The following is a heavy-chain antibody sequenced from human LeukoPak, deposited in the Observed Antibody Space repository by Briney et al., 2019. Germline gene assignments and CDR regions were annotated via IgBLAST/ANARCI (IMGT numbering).Heavy chain of an antibody. D-gene: IGHD5-18*01. CDR3: ARALQLWSPFDY. V-gene: IGHV3-66*01. J-gene: IGHJ4*02. CDR2: IYTGDST. Sequence: GGSLRLSCAASGFTFSSNYMSWVRQAPGKGLEWVSVIYTGDSTYYADSVKGRFTISRDNSKNTLYLQMNSLRAEDTAVYYCARALQLWSPFDYWGQGTLVTVSS. CDR1: GFTFSSNY.